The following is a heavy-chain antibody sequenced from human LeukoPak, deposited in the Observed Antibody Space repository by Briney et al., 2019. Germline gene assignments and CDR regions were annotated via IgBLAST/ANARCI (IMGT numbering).Heavy chain of an antibody. Sequence: SVKVSCKTSGYSFNSHHVHWVRQAPGQGLEWMGGIIPIFGTANYAQKFQGRVTITADESTSTAYMELSSLRSEDTAVYYCARGGGYARGYFDYWGQGTLVTVSS. D-gene: IGHD3-16*01. J-gene: IGHJ4*02. V-gene: IGHV1-69*13. CDR2: IIPIFGTA. CDR3: ARGGGYARGYFDY. CDR1: GYSFNSHH.